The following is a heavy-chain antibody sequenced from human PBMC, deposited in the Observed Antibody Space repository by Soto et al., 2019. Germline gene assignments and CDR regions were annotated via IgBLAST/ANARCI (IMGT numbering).Heavy chain of an antibody. J-gene: IGHJ3*02. D-gene: IGHD1-26*01. CDR3: TRGYSGTDIYDFDI. CDR1: GFTLSDHY. CDR2: SGNRARSDTT. Sequence: GGALRLSCAASGFTLSDHYVDWVRQAPGKGLEWVGRSGNRARSDTTEYGSSVKGRFTISRDDSKNSMFLQMNSLMTEDTAVYYSTRGYSGTDIYDFDIWGPGTLVTVSS. V-gene: IGHV3-72*01.